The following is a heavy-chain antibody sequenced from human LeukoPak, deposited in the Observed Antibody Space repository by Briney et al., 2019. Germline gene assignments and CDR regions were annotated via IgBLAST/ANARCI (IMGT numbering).Heavy chain of an antibody. D-gene: IGHD3-10*01. CDR2: ISSSSSYI. J-gene: IGHJ4*02. CDR3: AREGRDSAVRGVIDY. Sequence: PGGSLRLSCAASGFTFSSYSMNWVRQAPGKGLGWVSSISSSSSYIYYADSVKGRFTISRDNAKNSLYLQMNSLRAEGTAVYYCAREGRDSAVRGVIDYWGQGTLVTVSS. CDR1: GFTFSSYS. V-gene: IGHV3-21*01.